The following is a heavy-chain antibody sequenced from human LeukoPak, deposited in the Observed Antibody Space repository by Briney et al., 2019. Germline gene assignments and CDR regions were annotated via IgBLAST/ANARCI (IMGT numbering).Heavy chain of an antibody. CDR3: AKGSRLENYSLYRPFDS. J-gene: IGHJ4*02. D-gene: IGHD3-16*02. V-gene: IGHV3-43*02. Sequence: GSLRPSCAASGFTFNDYAMHWVRQLPGKGLECVALINGGGDKTYYADSVKGRFTISRDNNKNSLSLQMSSLKTEDTALYYCAKGSRLENYSLYRPFDSWGQGILVTVSS. CDR1: GFTFNDYA. CDR2: INGGGDKT.